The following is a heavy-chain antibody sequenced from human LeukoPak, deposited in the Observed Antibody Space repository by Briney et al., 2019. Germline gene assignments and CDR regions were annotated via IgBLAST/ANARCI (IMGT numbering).Heavy chain of an antibody. CDR3: WKRGGGEGDSSFDY. V-gene: IGHV3-23*01. CDR2: ISGSGGST. Sequence: PGGSLRLSCAASGFTFSSYAMSWVRQAPGKGLEWVSAISGSGGSTYYADSVKGRFTISRDNSKNTLYLQMNSLRAEDTAVYYCWKRGGGEGDSSFDYWGQGTLVTVSS. J-gene: IGHJ4*02. D-gene: IGHD3-16*01. CDR1: GFTFSSYA.